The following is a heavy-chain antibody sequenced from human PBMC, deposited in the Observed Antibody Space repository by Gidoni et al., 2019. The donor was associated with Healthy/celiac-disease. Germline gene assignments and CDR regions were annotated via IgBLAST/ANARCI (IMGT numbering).Heavy chain of an antibody. CDR2: ISGSGGST. D-gene: IGHD6-6*01. CDR3: AKDWVSIAAPYYFDY. CDR1: VFTFSSYA. J-gene: IGHJ4*02. Sequence: EVQLLESGGGLVQPGGSLRLSCAASVFTFSSYALSWVRQAHGKGMEWVSAISGSGGSTYYADSVKGRFTISRDNSKNTLYLQMNSLRAEDTAVYYCAKDWVSIAAPYYFDYWGQGTLVTVSS. V-gene: IGHV3-23*01.